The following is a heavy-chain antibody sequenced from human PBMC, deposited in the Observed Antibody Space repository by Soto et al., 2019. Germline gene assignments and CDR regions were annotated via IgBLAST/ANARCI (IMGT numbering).Heavy chain of an antibody. V-gene: IGHV3-66*01. CDR2: IYTGGTT. D-gene: IGHD6-13*01. CDR1: GFTVSSKF. J-gene: IGHJ1*01. CDR3: AKDSGDAAVSNEYFLH. Sequence: EVQLVESGGGLVQPGGSLRLSCSASGFTVSSKFMNWVRQPPGKGLEWVSVIYTGGTTYYADSVKGRFSIYRDSSKNTLYLQMNNLRAEDTAVYYCAKDSGDAAVSNEYFLHWGQGTLVTVSS.